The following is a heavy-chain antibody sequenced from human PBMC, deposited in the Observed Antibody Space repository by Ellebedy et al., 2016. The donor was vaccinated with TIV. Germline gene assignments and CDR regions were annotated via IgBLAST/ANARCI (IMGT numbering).Heavy chain of an antibody. CDR1: GYTFTGYY. CDR3: ARDKYYYGSGMFDP. Sequence: ASVKVSCKASGYTFTGYYMHWVRQAPGQGLKWMGWINPNSGGTNYAQKFQGWVTMTRDTSISTAYMELSRLRSDDTAVYYCARDKYYYGSGMFDPWGQGTLVTVSS. CDR2: INPNSGGT. V-gene: IGHV1-2*04. D-gene: IGHD3-10*01. J-gene: IGHJ5*02.